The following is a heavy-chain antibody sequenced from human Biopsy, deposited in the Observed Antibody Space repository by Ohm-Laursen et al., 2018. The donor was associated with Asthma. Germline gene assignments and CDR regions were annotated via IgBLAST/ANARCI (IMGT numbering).Heavy chain of an antibody. CDR1: GWTLTELP. V-gene: IGHV1-24*01. J-gene: IGHJ4*01. Sequence: SVKVSCKVSGWTLTELPMHWVRQAPGKGPEWMGGFDPEDGETTYAQKVQGRITMTEDPSTDTAFMELSSLSSEDTAVYYCATGPLYNVLRYIRWGQGTLVTVSS. CDR2: FDPEDGET. CDR3: ATGPLYNVLRYIR. D-gene: IGHD1-14*01.